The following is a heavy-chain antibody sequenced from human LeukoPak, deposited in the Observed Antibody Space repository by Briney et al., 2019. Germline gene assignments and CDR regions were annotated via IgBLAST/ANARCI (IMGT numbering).Heavy chain of an antibody. CDR2: IWYDGSNK. J-gene: IGHJ4*02. CDR1: GFTFSSYG. Sequence: PGRSLRLSCAASGFTFSSYGMHWVRQAPGKGLEWVAVIWYDGSNKYYADSVKGRFTISRDIAKNSLYLQMNSLRAEDTAVYYCARTDYDDKGIDYWGQGTLVTVSS. V-gene: IGHV3-33*01. D-gene: IGHD4-23*01. CDR3: ARTDYDDKGIDY.